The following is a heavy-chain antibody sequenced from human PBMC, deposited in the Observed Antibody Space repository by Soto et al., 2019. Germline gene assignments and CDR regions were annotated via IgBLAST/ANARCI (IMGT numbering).Heavy chain of an antibody. CDR2: IIPIFGTA. D-gene: IGHD3-3*01. CDR3: ARGSLRFLEWSTLDY. CDR1: GGTFSSYA. J-gene: IGHJ4*02. V-gene: IGHV1-69*01. Sequence: QVQLVQSGAEVKKPGSSVKVSCKASGGTFSSYAISWVRQAPGQGLEWMGGIIPIFGTANYAQKFQGRVTITADASTSPGSMQLSTLGYEDTAVYYCARGSLRFLEWSTLDYWGQGPLVTFSS.